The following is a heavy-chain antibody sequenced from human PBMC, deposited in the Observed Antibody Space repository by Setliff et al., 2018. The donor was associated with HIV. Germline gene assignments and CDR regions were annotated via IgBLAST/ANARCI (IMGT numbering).Heavy chain of an antibody. J-gene: IGHJ5*02. D-gene: IGHD3-16*01. CDR1: GDSISSGSYY. CDR3: AKRTFGSGRFDP. V-gene: IGHV4-61*09. Sequence: SETLSLTCSVSGDSISSGSYYWSWIRLPAGKGLEWIGQIHTTGSTNYNPSLKSRVTISIDTSKNQLSLKLNSVTATDTAVYYCAKRTFGSGRFDPWGQGTLVTVSS. CDR2: IHTTGST.